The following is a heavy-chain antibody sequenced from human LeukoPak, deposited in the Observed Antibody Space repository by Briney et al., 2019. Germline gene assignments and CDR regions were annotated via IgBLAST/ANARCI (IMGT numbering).Heavy chain of an antibody. CDR1: GFTFSSYA. J-gene: IGHJ4*02. V-gene: IGHV3-64*04. CDR2: ISSNGGST. D-gene: IGHD3-22*01. CDR3: ARDFSQSSGSIFDY. Sequence: GGSLRLSCSASGFTFSSYAMHWVRQAPGKGLEYVSAISSNGGSTYYADSVKGRFTISRDNSKNTLYLQMNSLRAEDTAVYYCARDFSQSSGSIFDYWGQGTLVTVSS.